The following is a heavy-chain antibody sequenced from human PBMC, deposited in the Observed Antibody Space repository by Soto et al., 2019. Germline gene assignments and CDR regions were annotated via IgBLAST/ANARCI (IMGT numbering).Heavy chain of an antibody. CDR3: ASASGDDVFYHYGMDV. J-gene: IGHJ6*02. D-gene: IGHD5-12*01. Sequence: EVQLVESGGGLIQPGGSLRLSCAASGFTVRDNYMSWARQAPGKGLEWVSLIYSGGSAYYAASVKGRFTISRDNSKNTLYLQMNILRAKDTAVYYCASASGDDVFYHYGMDVWGQGTTVTVSS. CDR1: GFTVRDNY. CDR2: IYSGGSA. V-gene: IGHV3-53*01.